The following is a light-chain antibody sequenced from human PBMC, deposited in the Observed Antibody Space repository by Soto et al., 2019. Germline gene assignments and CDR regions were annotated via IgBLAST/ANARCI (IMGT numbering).Light chain of an antibody. J-gene: IGKJ4*01. CDR1: QSISSY. CDR3: QQSYSTLT. CDR2: AAS. V-gene: IGKV1-39*01. Sequence: DIQMTQSPSSLSASVGDRVTITCRASQSISSYLNWYQQKPGKAPKLLIYAASSLQSGVTSRFSGSVSGTDFTHTISSLQPEDFATYYCQQSYSTLTFGGGTKVEIK.